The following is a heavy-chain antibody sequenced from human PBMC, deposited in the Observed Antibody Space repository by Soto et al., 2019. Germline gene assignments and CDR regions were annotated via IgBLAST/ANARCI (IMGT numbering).Heavy chain of an antibody. J-gene: IGHJ4*02. CDR1: GFTFSSYA. D-gene: IGHD6-13*01. V-gene: IGHV3-30-3*01. Sequence: QVQLVESGGGVVQPGRSLRLSCAASGFTFSSYAMHWVRQAPGKGLEWVAVISYDGSNKYYADSVKGRFTISRDNSKNTLYLQMNSLRAEDTAVYYWARDRMKQQLVLIFDYWGQGTLVTVSS. CDR3: ARDRMKQQLVLIFDY. CDR2: ISYDGSNK.